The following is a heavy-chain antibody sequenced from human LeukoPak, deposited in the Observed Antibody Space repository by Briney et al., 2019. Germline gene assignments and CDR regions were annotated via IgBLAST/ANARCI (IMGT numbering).Heavy chain of an antibody. V-gene: IGHV5-51*01. CDR3: ARLAVAGTGDYYYGMDV. CDR1: GYSFTSYW. D-gene: IGHD6-19*01. J-gene: IGHJ6*02. CDR2: IYPGDSDT. Sequence: GESLKISCQGSGYSFTSYWIGWVRQMPGKGLEWMGIIYPGDSDTRYSPSFQGQVTISADKSISTAYLQWSSLKASDTAMYYCARLAVAGTGDYYYGMDVWGQGTTVTVSS.